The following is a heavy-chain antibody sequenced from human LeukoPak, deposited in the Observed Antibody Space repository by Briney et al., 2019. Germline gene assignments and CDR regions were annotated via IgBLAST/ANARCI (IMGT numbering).Heavy chain of an antibody. V-gene: IGHV3-23*01. J-gene: IGHJ4*02. CDR3: AKVGAAGIAVVLVDY. Sequence: GGSLRLSCAASGFTFSNYAMSWVRQAPGKGLEWVSVISDIGDITYYADSVKGRFTISRDNSKNTLYLQMNSLRAEDTAVYYCAKVGAAGIAVVLVDYWGQGTLVTVST. D-gene: IGHD6-19*01. CDR2: ISDIGDIT. CDR1: GFTFSNYA.